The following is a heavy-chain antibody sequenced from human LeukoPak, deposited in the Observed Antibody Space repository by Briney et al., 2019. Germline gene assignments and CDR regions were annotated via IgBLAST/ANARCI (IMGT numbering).Heavy chain of an antibody. J-gene: IGHJ3*02. D-gene: IGHD7-27*01. CDR2: ISSISTYI. CDR3: AREAGDIWSTHALDI. CDR1: GFTFSAYN. V-gene: IGHV3-21*01. Sequence: GGSLRLSCAASGFTFSAYNMNWVRQAPGKGLEWVASISSISTYIWYADSVKGRFTLSRDNAKNSLYLQMNSLRAEDTAVYYCAREAGDIWSTHALDIWGQGTMVTVSS.